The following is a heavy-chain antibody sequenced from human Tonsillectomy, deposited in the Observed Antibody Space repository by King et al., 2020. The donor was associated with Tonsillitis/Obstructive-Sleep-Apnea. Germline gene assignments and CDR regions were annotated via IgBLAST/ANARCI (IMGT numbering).Heavy chain of an antibody. CDR3: ASTPEDQLLPYFFDY. D-gene: IGHD1-26*01. CDR1: GYTFTNYW. Sequence: VQLVESGVEVEKPGESLKLSCKGSGYTFTNYWIGWVRQMPGKGLEWMGFIYPGDSDTRYSPSFQGQVTISADKSINTAYLQWSSLKASDTAMYYCASTPEDQLLPYFFDYWGQGTLVTVSS. J-gene: IGHJ4*02. CDR2: IYPGDSDT. V-gene: IGHV5-51*01.